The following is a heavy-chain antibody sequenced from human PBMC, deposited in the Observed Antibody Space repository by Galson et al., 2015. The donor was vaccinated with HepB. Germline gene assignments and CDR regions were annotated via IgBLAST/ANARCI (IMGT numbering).Heavy chain of an antibody. J-gene: IGHJ6*03. CDR2: IWYDGSNK. Sequence: LRLSCAASGFTFSSYGMHWVRQAPGKGLEWVAVIWYDGSNKYYADSVKGRFTISRDNSKNTLYLQMNSLRAEDTAVYYCARDRGIAARYYYYYYMDVWGKGTTVTVSS. CDR3: ARDRGIAARYYYYYYMDV. D-gene: IGHD6-6*01. V-gene: IGHV3-33*01. CDR1: GFTFSSYG.